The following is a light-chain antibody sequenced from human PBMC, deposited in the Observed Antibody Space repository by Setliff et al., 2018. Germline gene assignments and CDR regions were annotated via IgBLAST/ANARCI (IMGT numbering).Light chain of an antibody. V-gene: IGLV3-21*04. CDR2: YDS. CDR3: QVWDSSSDHWV. CDR1: NIGSKG. J-gene: IGLJ3*02. Sequence: SYELTQPPSVSVAPGKTARITCGGNNIGSKGVHWYQQKPGQAPVLVIYYDSDRPSGIPEQFSGSNSGNTATLTISRVEAGDEADYYCQVWDSSSDHWVFGGGTQLTVL.